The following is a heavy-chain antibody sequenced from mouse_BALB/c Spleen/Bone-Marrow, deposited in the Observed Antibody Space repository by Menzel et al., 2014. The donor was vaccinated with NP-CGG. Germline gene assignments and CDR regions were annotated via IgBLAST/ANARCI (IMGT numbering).Heavy chain of an antibody. Sequence: EAQLQESGPELVKPGASVKIPCKASGYTFTDYNMDWVKQSHGKSHEWIGDINPNIGGTIYNQKFRGKATLTVDKSSSTAYMELRSLRSEDTAVYYCARFFRYFDVWGSGTTVTVSS. J-gene: IGHJ1*01. CDR3: ARFFRYFDV. CDR2: INPNIGGT. V-gene: IGHV1-18*01. CDR1: GYTFTDYN.